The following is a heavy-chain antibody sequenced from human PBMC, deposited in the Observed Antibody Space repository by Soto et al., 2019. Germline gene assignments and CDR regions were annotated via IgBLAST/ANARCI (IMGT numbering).Heavy chain of an antibody. J-gene: IGHJ5*02. CDR1: GYSFTNNY. Sequence: ASVKVSCKASGYSFTNNYVSWVRQATGQGLEWMGWMNPGSGDTGYAQKFQDRVTMTRDISIATAYMELSSLRSDDTAIYYCARMETFGSLNWFDPWGQGTLVTVSS. CDR2: MNPGSGDT. V-gene: IGHV1-8*01. D-gene: IGHD3-16*01. CDR3: ARMETFGSLNWFDP.